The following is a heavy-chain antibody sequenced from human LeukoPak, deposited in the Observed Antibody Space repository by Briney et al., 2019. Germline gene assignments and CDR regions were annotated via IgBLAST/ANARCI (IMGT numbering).Heavy chain of an antibody. CDR3: AKAVRLGYCSSTSCRPYGFDY. CDR2: ISWNSGSI. D-gene: IGHD2-2*01. CDR1: GFTFDDYA. Sequence: PGRSLRLSCAASGFTFDDYAMHWVRQAPGKGLEWVSGISWNSGSIGYADSVKGRFTISRDNAKNTLYLQMNSLRAEDTAVYYCAKAVRLGYCSSTSCRPYGFDYWGQGTLVTVSS. V-gene: IGHV3-9*01. J-gene: IGHJ4*02.